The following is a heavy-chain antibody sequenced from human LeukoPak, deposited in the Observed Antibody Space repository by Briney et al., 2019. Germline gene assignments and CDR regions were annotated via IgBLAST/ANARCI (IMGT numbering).Heavy chain of an antibody. CDR3: ARDLYSSSWGTLLYYYYGMDV. J-gene: IGHJ6*02. CDR1: GFTFDDYG. Sequence: GGSLRLSCAASGFTFDDYGMSWVRQAPGKGLEWVSGINWNGGSTGYADSVKGRFTISRDNAKNTLYLQMNSLRAEDTAVYYCARDLYSSSWGTLLYYYYGMDVWGQGTTVTVSS. CDR2: INWNGGST. V-gene: IGHV3-20*04. D-gene: IGHD6-13*01.